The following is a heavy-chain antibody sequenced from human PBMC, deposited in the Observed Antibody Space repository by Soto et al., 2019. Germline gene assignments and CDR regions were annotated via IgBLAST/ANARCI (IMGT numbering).Heavy chain of an antibody. CDR1: GFTFDDYG. CDR2: INWNGGST. Sequence: GGSLRLSCAASGFTFDDYGMSWVRQAPGKGLEWVSGINWNGGSTGYADSVKGRFTISRDNAKNSLYLQMNSLRAEDTALYYWASGLSLGDSSGYIDYWGQGPLVIVSS. CDR3: ASGLSLGDSSGYIDY. V-gene: IGHV3-20*04. D-gene: IGHD3-22*01. J-gene: IGHJ4*02.